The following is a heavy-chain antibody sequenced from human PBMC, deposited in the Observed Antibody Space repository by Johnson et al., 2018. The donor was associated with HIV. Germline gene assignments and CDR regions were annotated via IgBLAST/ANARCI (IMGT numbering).Heavy chain of an antibody. V-gene: IGHV3-11*04. CDR2: ISSSGSTI. CDR1: GFTFSDYY. CDR3: ARDRVEIVGADPDAFDI. J-gene: IGHJ3*02. D-gene: IGHD1-26*01. Sequence: VQLVESGGGLVQPGGSLRLSCAASGFTFSDYYMSWIRQAPGKGLEWVSYISSSGSTIYYADSVKGRFTIPRDNAKNSLYLQMNSLRAEETAVYYCARDRVEIVGADPDAFDIWGQGTMVTVSS.